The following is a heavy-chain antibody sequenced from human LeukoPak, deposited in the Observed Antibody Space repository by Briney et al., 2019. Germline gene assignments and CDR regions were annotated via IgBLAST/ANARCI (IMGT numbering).Heavy chain of an antibody. CDR1: GFTFSSYA. J-gene: IGHJ5*02. V-gene: IGHV3-23*01. D-gene: IGHD6-13*01. Sequence: GGSLRFSCAASGFTFSSYAMSWVRQAPGKGLEWVSAISGSGGSTYYADSVKGRFTISRDNSKNTLYLQMNSLRAEDTAVYYCAPSPSSLAAAGPNWFDPWGQGTLVTVSS. CDR2: ISGSGGST. CDR3: APSPSSLAAAGPNWFDP.